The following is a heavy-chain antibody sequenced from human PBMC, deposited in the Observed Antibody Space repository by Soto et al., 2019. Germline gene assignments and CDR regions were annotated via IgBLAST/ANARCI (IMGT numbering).Heavy chain of an antibody. V-gene: IGHV4-34*01. CDR1: GGSFSGYY. J-gene: IGHJ6*02. Sequence: PSETLSLTCAVYGGSFSGYYWSWIRQPPGKGLEWIGEINHSGITNYNPSLKSRVTISVDTSKNQFSLKLSSVTAADTAVYYCARAKGYCSSTSCYIYYYYYGMDVWGPGTTLTVYS. D-gene: IGHD2-2*01. CDR2: INHSGIT. CDR3: ARAKGYCSSTSCYIYYYYYGMDV.